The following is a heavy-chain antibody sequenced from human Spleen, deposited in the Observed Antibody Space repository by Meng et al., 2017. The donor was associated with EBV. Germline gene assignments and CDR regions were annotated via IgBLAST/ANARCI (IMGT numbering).Heavy chain of an antibody. Sequence: QGQPGRPGAEVNTPGASVRVSGQTSGYSFNNYNINRVRPATGQGLEWMVWMNPNSSITDYAQKFQGIFAMTRNTSINTAYMDVTSLASDVKAVYYCARKDGGSSLRAWGQGTLVTVSS. CDR1: GYSFNNYN. CDR2: MNPNSSIT. CDR3: ARKDGGSSLRA. D-gene: IGHD4-23*01. J-gene: IGHJ4*02. V-gene: IGHV1-8*01.